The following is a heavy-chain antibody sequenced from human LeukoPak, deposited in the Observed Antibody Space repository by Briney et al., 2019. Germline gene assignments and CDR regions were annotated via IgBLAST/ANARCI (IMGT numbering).Heavy chain of an antibody. J-gene: IGHJ4*02. D-gene: IGHD2-8*01. Sequence: PEGSLRLSCAASGFDFDNYWMTWVRQVPGKGLEWVANMNQDGSEQYYVDSVKGRFTISRDNGKKSLYLQMNSLRAEDTAVYYCSRGQGCAYWGQGTLVTVSS. CDR3: SRGQGCAY. CDR1: GFDFDNYW. V-gene: IGHV3-7*04. CDR2: MNQDGSEQ.